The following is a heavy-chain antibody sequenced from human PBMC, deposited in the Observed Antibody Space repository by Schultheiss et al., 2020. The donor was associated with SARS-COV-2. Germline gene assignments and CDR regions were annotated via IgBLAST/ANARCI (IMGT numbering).Heavy chain of an antibody. CDR1: GYTFTSYD. D-gene: IGHD2-2*01. J-gene: IGHJ3*02. CDR3: ASPGYCSSTSCWGHAFDI. V-gene: IGHV1-18*01. CDR2: ISAYNGNT. Sequence: ASVKVSCKASGYTFTSYDINWVRQATGQGLEWMGWISAYNGNTNYAQKLQGRVTMTTDTSTSTAYMELRSLRSDDTAVYYCASPGYCSSTSCWGHAFDIWGQGTMVTVSS.